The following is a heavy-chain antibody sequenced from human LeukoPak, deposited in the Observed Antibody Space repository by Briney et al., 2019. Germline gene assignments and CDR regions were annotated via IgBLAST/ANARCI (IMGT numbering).Heavy chain of an antibody. J-gene: IGHJ5*02. Sequence: SETLSLTCTVSGDSISRSGYYWGWIREPPGKGLEWIGSMFYSGSIHNNPYLKSRVTISVDTTKNQLYLKVSSVTAADTAVYYCARFGTISSWYVGYFDTWGQGILVTVSS. V-gene: IGHV4-39*01. CDR2: MFYSGSI. CDR3: ARFGTISSWYVGYFDT. CDR1: GDSISRSGYY. D-gene: IGHD6-13*01.